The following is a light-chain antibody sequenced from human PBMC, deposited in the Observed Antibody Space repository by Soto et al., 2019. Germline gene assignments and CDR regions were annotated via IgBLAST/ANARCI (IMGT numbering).Light chain of an antibody. Sequence: IQMSRSPPSMYASVGDRVTFICRASQSISSFLNWYQQKPGKAPKLLIYAASSLQSGVPSRFSGSGSGTDFTLTISSLQPEDFATYYCQQSYSTPISSGQRIGLVI. J-gene: IGKJ5*01. CDR3: QQSYSTPIS. CDR2: AAS. V-gene: IGKV1-39*01. CDR1: QSISSF.